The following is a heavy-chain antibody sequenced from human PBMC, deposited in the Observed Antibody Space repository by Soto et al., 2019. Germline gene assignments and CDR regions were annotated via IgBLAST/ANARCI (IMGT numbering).Heavy chain of an antibody. CDR2: INSDGSST. CDR3: ARDVSSGYYYAFDI. Sequence: GGYLRLSCAASGFTFSSYWMHWVRQAPGKGLVWVSRINSDGSSTSYADSLKGRFTISRDNAKNTLYLQMNSLRAEDTAVYYCARDVSSGYYYAFDIWGQGTMVTVSS. CDR1: GFTFSSYW. J-gene: IGHJ3*02. V-gene: IGHV3-74*01. D-gene: IGHD3-22*01.